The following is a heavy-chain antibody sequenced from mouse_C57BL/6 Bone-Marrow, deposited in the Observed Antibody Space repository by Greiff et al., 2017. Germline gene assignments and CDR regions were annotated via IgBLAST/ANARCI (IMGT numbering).Heavy chain of an antibody. Sequence: EVNVVESGGGLVQPGGSLKLSCAASGFTFSDYYMYWVRQTPEKRLEWVAYISNGGGSTYYPDTVKGRFTISRDNAKNTLYLQMSRLKSEDTAMYYCARDYYYGSSAFAYWGQGTLVTVSA. CDR3: ARDYYYGSSAFAY. J-gene: IGHJ3*01. CDR1: GFTFSDYY. D-gene: IGHD1-1*01. CDR2: ISNGGGST. V-gene: IGHV5-12*01.